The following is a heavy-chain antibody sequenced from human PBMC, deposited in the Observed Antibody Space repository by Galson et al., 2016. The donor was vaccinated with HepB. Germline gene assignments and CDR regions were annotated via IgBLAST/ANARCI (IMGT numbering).Heavy chain of an antibody. Sequence: SVKVSCKASGYTFTYYPIHWVRQAPGQRLEWMGWINAGNGDTKYSQNFQGRVTITRDTSASTAYMELSSLRSEDTAVYYCASMDRYTGGWYGDWWYFDLWGRCTLVTVSS. D-gene: IGHD6-19*01. CDR1: GYTFTYYP. CDR2: INAGNGDT. CDR3: ASMDRYTGGWYGDWWYFDL. V-gene: IGHV1-3*01. J-gene: IGHJ2*01.